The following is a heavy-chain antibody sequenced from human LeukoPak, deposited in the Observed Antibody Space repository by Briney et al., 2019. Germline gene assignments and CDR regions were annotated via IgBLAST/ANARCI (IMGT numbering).Heavy chain of an antibody. CDR2: IGTAGDT. V-gene: IGHV3-13*04. J-gene: IGHJ5*02. D-gene: IGHD4-17*01. Sequence: GGSLRLSCAASGFTFSSYDMHWVRQATGRGLEWVSAIGTAGDTYYPGSVKGRFTISRENAKNSLYLQMNSLRAGDTAVYYCARGGVYGDFNWFDPWGQGTLVTVSS. CDR3: ARGGVYGDFNWFDP. CDR1: GFTFSSYD.